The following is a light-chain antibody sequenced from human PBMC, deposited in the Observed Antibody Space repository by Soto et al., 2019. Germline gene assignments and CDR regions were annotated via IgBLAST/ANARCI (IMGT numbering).Light chain of an antibody. CDR1: ASLLHSDGNTS. CDR2: MVS. Sequence: DIVMTQTPLSSPVTLGQPASISCRSSASLLHSDGNTSLNWLQQRPGQPPRLLIYMVSNRFSVAPERVSGSVGRTDSTLKISRVEAEDVWDYYCMKAKAFRPYTFGQGTKLEIK. J-gene: IGKJ2*01. V-gene: IGKV2-24*01. CDR3: MKAKAFRPYT.